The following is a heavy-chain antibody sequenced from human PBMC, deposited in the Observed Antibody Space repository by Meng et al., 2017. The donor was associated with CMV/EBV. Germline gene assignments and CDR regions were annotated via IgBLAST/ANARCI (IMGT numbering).Heavy chain of an antibody. CDR1: TFGSYS. CDR3: AKDMGLVFSYSGYDPFDY. V-gene: IGHV3-21*04. D-gene: IGHD5-12*01. CDR2: ISSSSSYI. Sequence: TFGSYSMNWVRQAPGKGLEWVSSISSSSSYIYYADSVKGRFTISRDNSKNTLYLQMNSLRAEDTAVYYCAKDMGLVFSYSGYDPFDYWGQGTLVTVSS. J-gene: IGHJ4*02.